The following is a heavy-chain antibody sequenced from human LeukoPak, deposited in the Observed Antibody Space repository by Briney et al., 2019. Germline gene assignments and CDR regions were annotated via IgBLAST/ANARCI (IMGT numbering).Heavy chain of an antibody. CDR1: GFTFSSYG. Sequence: QSGGSLRLSCAASGFTFSSYGMHGVRQAPGKGLEWVAFIRYDGSNKYYADSVKGRFTISRDNSKNTLYLQMNSLRAEDTAVYYCANGRGRFLEWLFQSWGQGTLVTVSS. CDR2: IRYDGSNK. V-gene: IGHV3-30*02. CDR3: ANGRGRFLEWLFQS. D-gene: IGHD3-3*01. J-gene: IGHJ5*02.